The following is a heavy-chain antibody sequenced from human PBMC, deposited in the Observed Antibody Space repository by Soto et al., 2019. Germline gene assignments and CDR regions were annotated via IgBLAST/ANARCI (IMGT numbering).Heavy chain of an antibody. CDR2: IIPIFGTA. CDR1: GGTFSSYA. V-gene: IGHV1-69*13. Sequence: ASVKVSCKASGGTFSSYAISWVRQAPGQGLEWMGGIIPIFGTANYAQKFQGRVTITADESTSTAYMELSSLRSEDTAVYYCARARASRYSYGTYYFDYWGQGTLVTVSS. D-gene: IGHD5-18*01. J-gene: IGHJ4*02. CDR3: ARARASRYSYGTYYFDY.